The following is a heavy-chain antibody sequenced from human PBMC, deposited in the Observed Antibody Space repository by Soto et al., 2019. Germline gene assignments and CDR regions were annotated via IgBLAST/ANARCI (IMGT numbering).Heavy chain of an antibody. D-gene: IGHD5-12*01. CDR2: ISFSGAT. Sequence: SETLSLTCTVSGVSITSYFWSWIRQTPGKGLDWIGSISFSGATYSNPSLKGRAALSVDTSENHLSLTLNSVTSADTAVYFCASDRRDGYNPYFEFWVQGNKVTDYS. V-gene: IGHV4-59*01. CDR3: ASDRRDGYNPYFEF. CDR1: GVSITSYF. J-gene: IGHJ4*02.